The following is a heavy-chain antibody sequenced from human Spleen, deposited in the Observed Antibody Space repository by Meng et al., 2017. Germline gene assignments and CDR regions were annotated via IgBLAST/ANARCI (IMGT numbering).Heavy chain of an antibody. Sequence: ASVKVSCKASGYTFTSYDINWVRQASGQGLEWMGWMNPNSDNTGSAQKFQGRVTMTRNTSISTAYMELNSLTSDDTAIYYCAKGYTSGWYYFDYWGQGTLVTVSS. CDR3: AKGYTSGWYYFDY. CDR2: MNPNSDNT. D-gene: IGHD2-15*01. V-gene: IGHV1-8*01. CDR1: GYTFTSYD. J-gene: IGHJ4*02.